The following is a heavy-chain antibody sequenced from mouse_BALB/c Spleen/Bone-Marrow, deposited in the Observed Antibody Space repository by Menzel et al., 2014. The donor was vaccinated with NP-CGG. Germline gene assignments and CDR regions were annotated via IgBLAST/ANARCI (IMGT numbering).Heavy chain of an antibody. Sequence: EVHLVESGTVLARPGASVKMSCKASGYTFTSYWMHWVKQRPGQGLEWIGAIYPGNSDTSYNQKFKGKAKLTAATSTSTAYMELSSLTNEDSAVYYCTKITAATGYFDVWGAGSTVTVSS. V-gene: IGHV1-5*01. CDR3: TKITAATGYFDV. CDR2: IYPGNSDT. D-gene: IGHD1-2*01. J-gene: IGHJ1*01. CDR1: GYTFTSYW.